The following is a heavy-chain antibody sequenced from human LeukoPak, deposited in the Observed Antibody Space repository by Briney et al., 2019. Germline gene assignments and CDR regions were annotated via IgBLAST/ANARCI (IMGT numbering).Heavy chain of an antibody. Sequence: PGRSLRLSCAASGFTFSSYAMHWVRQAPGKGLEWVAVISYDGSNKYYADSVKGRFTISRDNSKNTLYLQMNSLRAEDTAVYYCARDSIYDYVWGSYRSYPIDYWGQGTLVTVSS. V-gene: IGHV3-30-3*01. CDR3: ARDSIYDYVWGSYRSYPIDY. CDR1: GFTFSSYA. D-gene: IGHD3-16*02. CDR2: ISYDGSNK. J-gene: IGHJ4*02.